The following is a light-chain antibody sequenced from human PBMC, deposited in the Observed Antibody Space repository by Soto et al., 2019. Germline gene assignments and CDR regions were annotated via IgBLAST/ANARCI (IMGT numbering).Light chain of an antibody. CDR3: SLFPSSTTSV. CDR2: EVS. CDR1: SSDVGSYNR. Sequence: QSALTQPPSVSGSPGQSVTISCTGTSSDVGSYNRVSWYQQPPGTAPKLMIYEVSYRPSGVPDRFSGSKSGNTASLTISGLQAEDEAAYYCSLFPSSTTSVFRYGTEVAVL. V-gene: IGLV2-18*01. J-gene: IGLJ1*01.